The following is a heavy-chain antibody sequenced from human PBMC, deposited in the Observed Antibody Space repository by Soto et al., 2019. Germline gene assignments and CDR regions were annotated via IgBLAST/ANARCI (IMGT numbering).Heavy chain of an antibody. CDR2: INHSGST. CDR1: GGSFSGYY. CDR3: ARVFFPAAGIRNFDY. D-gene: IGHD6-13*01. V-gene: IGHV4-34*01. J-gene: IGHJ4*02. Sequence: SLTCAVYGGSFSGYYWSWIRQPPGKGLEWIGEINHSGSTNYNPSLKSRVTISVDTSKNQFSLKLSSVTAADTAVYYCARVFFPAAGIRNFDYWGQGTLVTVSS.